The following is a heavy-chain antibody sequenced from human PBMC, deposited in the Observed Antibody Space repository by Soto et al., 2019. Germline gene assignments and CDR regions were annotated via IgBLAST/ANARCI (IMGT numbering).Heavy chain of an antibody. CDR2: IYHSGST. CDR3: ARDSGLGGFDP. CDR1: GASISSSGYT. Sequence: LQLQGSGSGLVKPSQTLSLTCAVSGASISSSGYTWSWIRQPPGKGLEWIGYIYHSGSTSYNLSLKSRVTISVDTSKTQFSLNLTSVTAADTAVYYCARDSGLGGFDPWGQGALVTVSS. D-gene: IGHD3-9*01. J-gene: IGHJ5*02. V-gene: IGHV4-30-2*01.